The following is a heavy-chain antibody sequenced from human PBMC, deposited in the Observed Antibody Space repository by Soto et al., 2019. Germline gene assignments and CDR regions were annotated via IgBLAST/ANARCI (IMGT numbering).Heavy chain of an antibody. CDR1: GFTFSSYA. CDR2: ISGSGGST. CDR3: AKDGPYYYDSSGYY. V-gene: IGHV3-23*01. D-gene: IGHD3-22*01. J-gene: IGHJ4*02. Sequence: LRLSCAASGFTFSSYAMSWVRQAPGKGLEWVSAISGSGGSTYYADSVKGRFTISRDNSKNTLYLQMNSLRAEDTAVYYCAKDGPYYYDSSGYYWGQGTLVTVSS.